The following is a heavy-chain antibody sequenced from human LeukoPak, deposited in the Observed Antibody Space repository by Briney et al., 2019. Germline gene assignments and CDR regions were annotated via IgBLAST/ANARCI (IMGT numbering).Heavy chain of an antibody. V-gene: IGHV3-7*01. CDR3: ARDPGFSSFDY. D-gene: IGHD3-3*02. Sequence: GGSLRLSCAVSRFTFSDYWVTWVRQTPGKGLEFVANINRDGSVKNYVDSVKGRFTISRDNAKNSLYLQMTSLRVDDTAIYYCARDPGFSSFDYWGQGTLVTVSS. CDR2: INRDGSVK. J-gene: IGHJ4*02. CDR1: RFTFSDYW.